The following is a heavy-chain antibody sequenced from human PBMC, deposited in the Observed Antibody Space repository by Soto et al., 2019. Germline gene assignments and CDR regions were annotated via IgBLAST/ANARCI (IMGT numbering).Heavy chain of an antibody. D-gene: IGHD6-6*01. CDR2: IYYSGST. Sequence: SETLSLTCTVSGGSISTYYWTWIRQPPGKGLEWIGYIYYSGSTNYNPSLKSRVTISVDTSKKQFSLKLSSVTAADTAVYYCAKDRPTTSSSKMDVWGKGTTVTVSS. CDR1: GGSISTYY. V-gene: IGHV4-59*01. CDR3: AKDRPTTSSSKMDV. J-gene: IGHJ6*04.